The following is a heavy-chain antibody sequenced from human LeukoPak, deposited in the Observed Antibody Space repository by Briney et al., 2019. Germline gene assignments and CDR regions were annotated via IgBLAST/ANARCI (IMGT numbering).Heavy chain of an antibody. CDR1: GFTFSSYG. CDR3: ARARKNYGDYEDNWFDP. V-gene: IGHV3-30*19. Sequence: GGSLRLSCAASGFTFSSYGMHWVRQAPGKGLEWVAVISVDGRREYYGDSVKGRFTISRDNPKNRLYLQMNSVGGEDTALYYCARARKNYGDYEDNWFDPWGQGTLVTVSS. CDR2: ISVDGRRE. D-gene: IGHD4-17*01. J-gene: IGHJ5*02.